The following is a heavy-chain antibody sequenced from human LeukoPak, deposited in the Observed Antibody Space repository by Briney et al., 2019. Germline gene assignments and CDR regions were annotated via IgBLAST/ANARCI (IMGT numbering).Heavy chain of an antibody. CDR3: TTDTYGGNPDYYYYYMDV. D-gene: IGHD4-23*01. Sequence: PGGSLRLSCAASGFTFSNAWMSWVRQAPGKGLEWVGRIKSKTDGGTTDYAAPVKGRFTISRDDSKNTLYLQMNSLKTEDTAVYYCTTDTYGGNPDYYYYYMDVWGKGTTVTVSS. CDR2: IKSKTDGGTT. J-gene: IGHJ6*03. V-gene: IGHV3-15*01. CDR1: GFTFSNAW.